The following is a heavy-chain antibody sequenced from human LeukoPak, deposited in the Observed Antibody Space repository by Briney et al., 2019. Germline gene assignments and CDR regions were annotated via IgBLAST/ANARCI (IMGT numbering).Heavy chain of an antibody. Sequence: PGGSLRLSCAASGFTFSSYGMHWVRQAPGKGLEWVAVISYDGSNKYYADSVKGRFTISRDNSKNTLYLQMNSLRAEDTAVYYCAKADDYSNYGHFDYWGQGTLVTVSS. CDR1: GFTFSSYG. CDR3: AKADDYSNYGHFDY. J-gene: IGHJ4*02. CDR2: ISYDGSNK. D-gene: IGHD4-11*01. V-gene: IGHV3-30*18.